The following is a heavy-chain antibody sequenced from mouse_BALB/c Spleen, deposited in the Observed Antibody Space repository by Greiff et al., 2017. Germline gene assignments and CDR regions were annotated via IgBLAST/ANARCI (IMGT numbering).Heavy chain of an antibody. V-gene: IGHV3-2*02. CDR3: ARFALRWYFDV. CDR2: ISYSGST. Sequence: EVQGVESGPGLVKPSQSLSLTCTVTGYSITSDYAWNWIRQLPGNKLEWMGYISYSGSTSYNPSLKSRISITRDTSKNQFFLQLNSVTTEDTAAYYWARFALRWYFDVWGAGTTVTVSS. J-gene: IGHJ1*01. CDR1: GYSITSDYA.